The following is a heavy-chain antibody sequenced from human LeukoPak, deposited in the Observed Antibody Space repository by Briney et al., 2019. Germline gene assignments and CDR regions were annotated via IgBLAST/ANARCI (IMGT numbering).Heavy chain of an antibody. V-gene: IGHV5-51*01. Sequence: GESLKISCKGSGDTFTGYWIGWVRQMPGKGLEWMGIIYPGDSDTRYSPSFQGQVTISADKSSSTAYLQWSSLKASDTAIYYCARRNDYGADPRLFAFDYWGQGTLVTVSS. CDR1: GDTFTGYW. J-gene: IGHJ4*02. CDR3: ARRNDYGADPRLFAFDY. D-gene: IGHD4-17*01. CDR2: IYPGDSDT.